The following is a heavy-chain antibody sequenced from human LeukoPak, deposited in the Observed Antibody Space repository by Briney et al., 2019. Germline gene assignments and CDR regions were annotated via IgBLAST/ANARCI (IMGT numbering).Heavy chain of an antibody. CDR2: ISNGGDI. Sequence: GGSLRLSCAASGFTFSDYHMAWIRQAPGKGLQWVSYISNGGDIYYADSVKGRFTISRDNAKNSLYLQMNSVRAEDTALYYCAKDIEAAGLFFDYWGQGTLVTVSS. J-gene: IGHJ4*02. CDR3: AKDIEAAGLFFDY. CDR1: GFTFSDYH. V-gene: IGHV3-11*04. D-gene: IGHD6-13*01.